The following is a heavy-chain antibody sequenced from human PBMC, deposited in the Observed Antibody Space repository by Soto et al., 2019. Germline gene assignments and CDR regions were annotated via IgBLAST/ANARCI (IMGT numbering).Heavy chain of an antibody. J-gene: IGHJ6*02. Sequence: PGESLKISCKGSGYNSGYSFTNYWFSWVRQMPGKGLEWMGRIDPSDSYTNYSPSFEGHVTISADKSSNTAYLQWSSLKASDTAMYYCARHGVRYYYYGMDVWGQGTTVTVYS. CDR1: GYNSGYSFTNYW. D-gene: IGHD3-10*01. CDR2: IDPSDSYT. CDR3: ARHGVRYYYYGMDV. V-gene: IGHV5-10-1*01.